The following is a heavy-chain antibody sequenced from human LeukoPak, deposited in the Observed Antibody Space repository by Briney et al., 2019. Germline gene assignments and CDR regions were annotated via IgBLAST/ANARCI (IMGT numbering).Heavy chain of an antibody. J-gene: IGHJ4*02. D-gene: IGHD2/OR15-2a*01. CDR2: ANNDGSAT. Sequence: GGSLRLSCAASRFIFTNYWIYWVRQAPGKGLVWVSHANNDGSATSYADSVKGRFTISRDSAKNTVYLHMNSLRVEDTAVYYCTSFFETNWGQGTLVTVSS. CDR1: RFIFTNYW. CDR3: TSFFETN. V-gene: IGHV3-74*01.